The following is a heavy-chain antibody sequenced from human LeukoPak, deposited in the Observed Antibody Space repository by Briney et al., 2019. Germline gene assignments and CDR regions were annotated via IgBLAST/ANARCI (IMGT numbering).Heavy chain of an antibody. V-gene: IGHV3-30*14. CDR2: ISYDGSNK. J-gene: IGHJ4*02. Sequence: AGGSLRLSCAASGFTFSSYAMHWVRQAPGKGLEWAAVISYDGSNKYYADSVKGRFTISRDNSKNTLYLQMNSLRAEDTAVYYCARSGIAAAGTGSIFFYWGQGTLVTVSS. CDR3: ARSGIAAAGTGSIFFY. CDR1: GFTFSSYA. D-gene: IGHD6-13*01.